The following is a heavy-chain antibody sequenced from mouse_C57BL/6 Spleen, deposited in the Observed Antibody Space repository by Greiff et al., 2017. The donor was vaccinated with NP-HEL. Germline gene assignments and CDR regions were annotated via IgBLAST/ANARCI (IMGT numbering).Heavy chain of an antibody. Sequence: EVKLMESGPGLVKPSQSLSLTCSVTGYSITSGYYWNWIRQFPGNKLEWMGYISYDGSNNYNPSLKNRISITRDTSKNQFFLKLNSVTTEDTATYYCAREKFYDGYLRYYFDYWGQGTTLTVSS. CDR3: AREKFYDGYLRYYFDY. CDR1: GYSITSGYY. D-gene: IGHD2-3*01. V-gene: IGHV3-6*01. CDR2: ISYDGSN. J-gene: IGHJ2*01.